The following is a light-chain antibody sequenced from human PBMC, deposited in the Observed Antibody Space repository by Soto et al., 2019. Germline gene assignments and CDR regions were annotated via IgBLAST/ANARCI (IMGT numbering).Light chain of an antibody. CDR1: SSNIGSNT. Sequence: QSVLAQPPSTSGTLGQRVTISCSGSSSNIGSNTVSWFQQLRGTAPKLLISRNYQRPSGVPDRFSGSESGASASLAISGLQSDDEADYYCAAWDDSLNGYVFGAGTKVTVL. CDR2: RNY. CDR3: AAWDDSLNGYV. V-gene: IGLV1-44*01. J-gene: IGLJ1*01.